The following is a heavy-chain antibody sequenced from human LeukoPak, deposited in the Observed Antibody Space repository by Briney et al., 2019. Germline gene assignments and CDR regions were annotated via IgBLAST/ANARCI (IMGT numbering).Heavy chain of an antibody. CDR3: AREKSSPVYCTNGVCYKGYYYYYMDV. J-gene: IGHJ6*03. Sequence: GGSLRLSCAASGFTFSSYWMSWVRQAPGKGREWVANIKKDGREKYYVDSVKGRFTISRDNAKNSLDLQMNSLRAEDTAVYYCAREKSSPVYCTNGVCYKGYYYYYMDVWGKGTTVTVSS. CDR2: IKKDGREK. V-gene: IGHV3-7*01. D-gene: IGHD2-8*01. CDR1: GFTFSSYW.